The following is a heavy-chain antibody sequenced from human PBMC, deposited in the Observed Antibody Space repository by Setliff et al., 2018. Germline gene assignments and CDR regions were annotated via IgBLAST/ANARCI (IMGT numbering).Heavy chain of an antibody. CDR3: ARDGISWLMWFDP. D-gene: IGHD3-16*01. J-gene: IGHJ5*02. CDR1: GYTFTSYY. CDR2: INPSGGST. V-gene: IGHV1-46*01. Sequence: GASVKVSCKASGYTFTSYYMHWVRQAPGQGLEWMGIINPSGGSTSYAQKFQGRVTMTRDTSTSTVYMELSSLRSDDTAVYYCARDGISWLMWFDPWGQGTLVTVSS.